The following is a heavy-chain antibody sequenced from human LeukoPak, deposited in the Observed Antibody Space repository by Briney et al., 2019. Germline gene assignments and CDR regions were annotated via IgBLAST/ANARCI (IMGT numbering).Heavy chain of an antibody. V-gene: IGHV4-39*07. CDR2: IYYSGST. CDR1: GGSISSSSYY. CDR3: ARGHHYGSGSYWV. D-gene: IGHD3-10*01. J-gene: IGHJ4*02. Sequence: SETLSLTCTVSGGSISSSSYYWGWIRQPPGKGQEWIGSIYYSGSTYYNPSLKSRVTISVDTSKNQFSLKLSSVTAADTAVYYCARGHHYGSGSYWVWGQGTLVTVSS.